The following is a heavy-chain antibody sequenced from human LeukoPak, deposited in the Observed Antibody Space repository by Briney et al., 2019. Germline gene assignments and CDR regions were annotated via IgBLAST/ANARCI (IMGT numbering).Heavy chain of an antibody. CDR3: ARRYSNYFFDY. Sequence: SETLSLTCAVYGGSFSGYYWSWIRQPPGKGLEWIGEINHSGSTNYNPSLKSRVTISVDTSKNQFSLKLSSVTAADTAVYYCARRYSNYFFDYWGQGTLVTVSS. V-gene: IGHV4-34*01. D-gene: IGHD4-11*01. CDR2: INHSGST. CDR1: GGSFSGYY. J-gene: IGHJ4*02.